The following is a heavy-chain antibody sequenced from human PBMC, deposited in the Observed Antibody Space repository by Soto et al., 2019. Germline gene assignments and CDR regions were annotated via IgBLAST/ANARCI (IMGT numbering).Heavy chain of an antibody. CDR3: ARDGGVADY. CDR1: GFTFSTYW. D-gene: IGHD3-3*01. Sequence: EVQVVESGGGLVQPGGSLRLSCTASGFTFSTYWMTWVRQAPGKGLEWVANIKQDGSEQFYVDSVKGRFSISRDNAKNSVFLQMNSLRVEDTAVYYCARDGGVADYWGQGTLVTVSS. V-gene: IGHV3-7*01. CDR2: IKQDGSEQ. J-gene: IGHJ4*02.